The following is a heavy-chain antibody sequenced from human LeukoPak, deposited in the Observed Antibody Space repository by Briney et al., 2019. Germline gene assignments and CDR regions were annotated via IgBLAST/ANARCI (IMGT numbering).Heavy chain of an antibody. Sequence: PGGSLRLSCAASGFTFRSYWMHWVRQAPGKGLVWVSRIHSDGSSTNCADSVKGRFTISRDNAKNTLYLQMNSLRAEDTAVYYCARLPDSYNAFDIWGQGTVVTVSS. CDR2: IHSDGSST. V-gene: IGHV3-74*01. J-gene: IGHJ3*02. CDR3: ARLPDSYNAFDI. CDR1: GFTFRSYW. D-gene: IGHD5-24*01.